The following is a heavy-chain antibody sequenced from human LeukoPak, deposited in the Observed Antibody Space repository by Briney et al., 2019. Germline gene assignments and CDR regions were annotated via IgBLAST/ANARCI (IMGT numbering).Heavy chain of an antibody. D-gene: IGHD6-19*01. CDR2: ISSSGSTI. J-gene: IGHJ4*02. Sequence: GGSLRLSCAASGFTFSSYEMNWVRQAPGKGLEWVSYISSSGSTIYYADSMKGRFTISRDNAKNSLYLQMNSLRAEDTAVYYCARGKYSSGWFDYWGQGTLVTVSS. CDR1: GFTFSSYE. V-gene: IGHV3-48*03. CDR3: ARGKYSSGWFDY.